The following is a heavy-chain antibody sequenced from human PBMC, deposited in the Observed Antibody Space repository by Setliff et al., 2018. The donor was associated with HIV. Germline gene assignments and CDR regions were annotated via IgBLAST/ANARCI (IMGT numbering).Heavy chain of an antibody. CDR3: TRRRGPMVRGVDPTPSYYFDY. CDR2: INLSRST. CDR1: GGSISNSRYY. Sequence: SETLSLTCTVSGGSISNSRYYWSWIRQPPGKGLEWIGEINLSRSTDYNPSLKSRVTISVDTSKNQFSLRLSSVTAGDTAVYYCTRRRGPMVRGVDPTPSYYFDYWGQGALVTVSS. D-gene: IGHD3-10*01. J-gene: IGHJ4*02. V-gene: IGHV4-39*07.